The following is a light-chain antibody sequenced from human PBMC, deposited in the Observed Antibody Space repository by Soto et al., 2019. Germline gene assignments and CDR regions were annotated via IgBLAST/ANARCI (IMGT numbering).Light chain of an antibody. Sequence: DVQMTQSPSTLAASVGDRVTITCRASQSIRTWVAWYQQKPGQAPNLLIYDASTLESGVPSRFSGSGSGTEFTLTITSLPTEDFATYYCQQYNVYSWTLGQGTKVDIK. J-gene: IGKJ1*01. CDR1: QSIRTW. V-gene: IGKV1-5*01. CDR3: QQYNVYSWT. CDR2: DAS.